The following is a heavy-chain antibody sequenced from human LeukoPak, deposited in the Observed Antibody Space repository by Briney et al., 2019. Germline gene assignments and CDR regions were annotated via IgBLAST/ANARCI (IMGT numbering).Heavy chain of an antibody. CDR2: IIPIFGTA. D-gene: IGHD3-10*01. J-gene: IGHJ4*02. CDR3: ARLAEPSMVRGVIFDY. Sequence: GASVKVSCKASGFTFSNYAISWVRQAPGQGLEWMGGIIPIFGTANYAQKFQGRVTITADESTSTAYMELSSLRSEDTAVYYCARLAEPSMVRGVIFDYWGQGTLVTVSS. CDR1: GFTFSNYA. V-gene: IGHV1-69*13.